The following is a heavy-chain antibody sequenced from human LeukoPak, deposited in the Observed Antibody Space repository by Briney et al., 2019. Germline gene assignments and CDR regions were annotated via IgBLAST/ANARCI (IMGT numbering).Heavy chain of an antibody. CDR1: GFTVSGNY. V-gene: IGHV3-53*01. CDR3: ARGEQWLFFDC. CDR2: IYSGGNT. J-gene: IGHJ4*02. D-gene: IGHD6-19*01. Sequence: QSGGSLRLSCAASGFTVSGNYMSWVRQAPGKGLEWVSVIYSGGNTNYADSVKGRFTISRDNSKNTLYLQMNSQRAEDAAVYYCARGEQWLFFDCWGQGTLVTVSS.